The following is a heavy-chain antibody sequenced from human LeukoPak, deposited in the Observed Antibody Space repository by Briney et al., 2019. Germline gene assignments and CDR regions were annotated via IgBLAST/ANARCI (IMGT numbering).Heavy chain of an antibody. J-gene: IGHJ6*03. CDR2: IIPIFGTA. CDR3: AREGVTGTTRMDV. D-gene: IGHD1-1*01. V-gene: IGHV1-69*05. Sequence: SVKVSCKASGGTFISYAISWVRQAPGQGLEWMGRIIPIFGTANYAQKFQGRVTITTDKSTSTAYMELSSLRSEDTAVYYCAREGVTGTTRMDVWGKGTTVTVSS. CDR1: GGTFISYA.